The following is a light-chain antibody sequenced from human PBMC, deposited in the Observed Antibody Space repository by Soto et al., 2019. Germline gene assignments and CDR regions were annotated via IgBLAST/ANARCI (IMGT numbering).Light chain of an antibody. V-gene: IGLV2-8*01. CDR1: SSDVGGYNY. J-gene: IGLJ1*01. CDR2: EVN. CDR3: SSYAGSNRV. Sequence: HSVLTNPASANGSHVQALTITRTRTSSDVGGYNYVSWFQQHPGKAPKLMIYEVNKRPSGVPDRFSGSKSGNTASLTVSGLQAEDEADYYCSSYAGSNRVFGTGTKVTV.